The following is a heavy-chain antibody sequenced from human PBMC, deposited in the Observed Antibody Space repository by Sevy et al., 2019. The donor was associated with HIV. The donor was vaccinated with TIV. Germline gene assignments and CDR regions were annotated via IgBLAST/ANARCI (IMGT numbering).Heavy chain of an antibody. Sequence: ASVKVSCKASGYTFTGYYMHWVRQAPGQGLEWMGWINPNSGGTNYAQKFQGRVTMTRDTSISTAYMELSRLRSDDTAVYYCARDSRLRYGLGSYSYWGQGTLVTVSS. CDR3: ARDSRLRYGLGSYSY. CDR2: INPNSGGT. CDR1: GYTFTGYY. J-gene: IGHJ4*02. V-gene: IGHV1-2*02. D-gene: IGHD3-10*01.